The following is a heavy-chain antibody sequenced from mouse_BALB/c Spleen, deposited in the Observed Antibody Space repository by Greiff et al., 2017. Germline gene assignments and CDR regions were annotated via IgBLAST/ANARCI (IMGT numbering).Heavy chain of an antibody. Sequence: EVKLMESGAELVKPGASVKLSCTASGFNIKDTYMHWVKQRPEQGLEWIGRIDPANGNTKYDPKFQGKATITADTSSNTAYLQLSSLTSEDTAVYYCAGGYWSYWYFDVWGAGTTVTVSS. V-gene: IGHV14-3*02. D-gene: IGHD2-3*01. J-gene: IGHJ1*01. CDR3: AGGYWSYWYFDV. CDR1: GFNIKDTY. CDR2: IDPANGNT.